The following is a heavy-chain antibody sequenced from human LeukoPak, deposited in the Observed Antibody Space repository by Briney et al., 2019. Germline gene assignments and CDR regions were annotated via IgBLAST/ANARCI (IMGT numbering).Heavy chain of an antibody. CDR3: ARGNSGSHWGDHYFYMDV. Sequence: SETLSLTCAVYGGSFRGYFWGWVRQTPGKGLECLGEITHNGGTNYMPSLSGRVSVFQDVSKNQFSLKLSSVTAADTGVYYCARGNSGSHWGDHYFYMDVWGKGTTVIVSS. CDR2: ITHNGGT. D-gene: IGHD1-26*01. V-gene: IGHV4-34*01. CDR1: GGSFRGYF. J-gene: IGHJ6*03.